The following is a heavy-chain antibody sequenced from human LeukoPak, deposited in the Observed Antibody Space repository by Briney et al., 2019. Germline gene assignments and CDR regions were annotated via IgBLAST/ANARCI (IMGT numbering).Heavy chain of an antibody. CDR3: ARDYYDSSGSSWFDP. Sequence: TGRSLRLSCAASGFTFSSYWVHWVRQAPGKGLVWVSRITSDGRSTTYADSVKGRFTISRDNAKNSLYLQMNSLRAKDTALYYCARDYYDSSGSSWFDPWGQGTLVTVSS. V-gene: IGHV3-74*01. D-gene: IGHD3-22*01. J-gene: IGHJ5*02. CDR2: ITSDGRST. CDR1: GFTFSSYW.